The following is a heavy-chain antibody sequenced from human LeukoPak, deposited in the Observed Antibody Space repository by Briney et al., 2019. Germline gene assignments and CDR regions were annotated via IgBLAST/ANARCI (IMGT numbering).Heavy chain of an antibody. CDR1: GFTFSDYA. V-gene: IGHV3-23*01. CDR3: AKDTSAWWYHRAYMNV. CDR2: ISGSGDKT. Sequence: GGSPRLSCAASGFTFSDYAMSWVRQAPGGGLEWVSAISGSGDKTFHADSVKGRFTTSRDNSKNTLSLQMSSLRVEDSAVYFCAKDTSAWWYHRAYMNVWGTGTTVTVSS. D-gene: IGHD2-15*01. J-gene: IGHJ6*03.